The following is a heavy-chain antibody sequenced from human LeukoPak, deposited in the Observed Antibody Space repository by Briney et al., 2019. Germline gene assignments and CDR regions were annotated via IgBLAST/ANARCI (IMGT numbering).Heavy chain of an antibody. Sequence: GGSLRLSCAASGFTFSSYAMHWLRKPPGKGLEWLAVISYDGSDKYYAHSVKGRFTISRDNSKNTLYLQVNSLRAEDTAVYYCARDWNYYGIFDYWGQGTLVTVSS. D-gene: IGHD3-10*01. CDR1: GFTFSSYA. CDR2: ISYDGSDK. V-gene: IGHV3-30*04. CDR3: ARDWNYYGIFDY. J-gene: IGHJ4*02.